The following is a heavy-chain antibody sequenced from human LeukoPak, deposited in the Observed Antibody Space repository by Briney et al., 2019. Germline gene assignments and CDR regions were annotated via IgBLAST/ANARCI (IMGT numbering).Heavy chain of an antibody. D-gene: IGHD3-22*01. J-gene: IGHJ4*02. Sequence: APVKVSCKASGYTFTGYYMHWVRQAPGQGLEWMGRINPNSGGTDYAQKFQGRVTMTRDTSISTAYMELSRLRSDDTAVYYCARDGGYYDSSGYYDYWGQGTLVTVSS. V-gene: IGHV1-2*06. CDR1: GYTFTGYY. CDR3: ARDGGYYDSSGYYDY. CDR2: INPNSGGT.